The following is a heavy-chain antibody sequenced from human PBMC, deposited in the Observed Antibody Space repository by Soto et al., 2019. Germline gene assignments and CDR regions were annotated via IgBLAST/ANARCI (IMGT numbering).Heavy chain of an antibody. CDR3: ARGARAAAGTNFFDY. D-gene: IGHD6-13*01. CDR1: GGTFSSYA. J-gene: IGHJ4*02. CDR2: IIPIFGTA. V-gene: IGHV1-69*13. Sequence: ASVKVSCKASGGTFSSYAISWVRQAPGQGLEWMGGIIPIFGTANYAQKFQGRATITADESTSTAYMELSSLRSEDTAVYYCARGARAAAGTNFFDYWGQGTLVTVSS.